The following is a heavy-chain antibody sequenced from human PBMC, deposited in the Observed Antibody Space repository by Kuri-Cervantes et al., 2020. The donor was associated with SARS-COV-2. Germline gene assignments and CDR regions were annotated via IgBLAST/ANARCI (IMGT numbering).Heavy chain of an antibody. CDR2: IKSKTDGGTT. V-gene: IGHV3-15*01. D-gene: IGHD6-13*01. CDR3: TTDRRLVGSWLFDY. J-gene: IGHJ4*02. CDR1: GFTFSNAW. Sequence: GESLKISCAASGFTFSNAWMSWVRQAPGKGLEWVGRIKSKTDGGTTDYAAPVKGRFTISRDDSKNTLYLQMNSLKTEDTAVYYCTTDRRLVGSWLFDYWGQGTLVTVSS.